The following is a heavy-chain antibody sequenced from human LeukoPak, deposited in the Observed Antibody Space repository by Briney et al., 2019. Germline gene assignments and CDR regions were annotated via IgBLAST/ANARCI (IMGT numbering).Heavy chain of an antibody. Sequence: GESLKISCKGSGYNFTNFWIGWVRQMPGKGLEWMGIIYPGDSDTRYSPSFQGQVTISADKSISTAYLQWSSLKASDTAMYYCARSNSDPPKWYFDYWGQGTLVTVSS. CDR2: IYPGDSDT. D-gene: IGHD2-8*01. CDR1: GYNFTNFW. V-gene: IGHV5-51*01. J-gene: IGHJ4*02. CDR3: ARSNSDPPKWYFDY.